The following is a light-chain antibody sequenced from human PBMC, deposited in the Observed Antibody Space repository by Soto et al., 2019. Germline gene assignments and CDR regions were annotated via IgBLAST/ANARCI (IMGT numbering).Light chain of an antibody. CDR3: QQTYRRPGT. Sequence: DIQMTQSPSFLSASVGDRATVTCRPSQNISKFLNWYQEKPGKPPKILIYVTSNLENGVPSRFKGSGSGTDFALTINGLQPEDFATYYCQQTYRRPGTFGQGTRV. CDR2: VTS. CDR1: QNISKF. J-gene: IGKJ1*01. V-gene: IGKV1-39*01.